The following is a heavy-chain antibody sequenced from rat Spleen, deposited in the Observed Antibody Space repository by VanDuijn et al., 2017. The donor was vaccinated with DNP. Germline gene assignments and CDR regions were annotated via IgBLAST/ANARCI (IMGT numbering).Heavy chain of an antibody. V-gene: IGHV5-29*01. CDR2: ISYDGRST. Sequence: EVQLVESDGGLVQPGRSLKLSCAASGFTFSNYGMAWVRQAPTKGLEWVATISYDGRSTSYRASVKGRFTISRDNAKSTRYLQMDSLRSEDTATYYCARSDSYGFPYWGQGTLVTVSA. J-gene: IGHJ3*01. CDR3: ARSDSYGFPY. D-gene: IGHD1-2*01. CDR1: GFTFSNYG.